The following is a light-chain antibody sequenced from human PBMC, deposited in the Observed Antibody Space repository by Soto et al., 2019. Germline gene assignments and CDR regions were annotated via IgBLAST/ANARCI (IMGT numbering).Light chain of an antibody. J-gene: IGKJ4*01. V-gene: IGKV3-20*01. CDR2: GAS. CDR1: QSVSSSY. Sequence: EMVMTQSPATLSVSPGERATLSCRAIQSVSSSYLAWYQQKPGQAPRLLIYGASSRATGIPDRFSGSGSGTDFTLTISRLEPEDFAVYYCQQYGSSPPLTFGGGTKVDIK. CDR3: QQYGSSPPLT.